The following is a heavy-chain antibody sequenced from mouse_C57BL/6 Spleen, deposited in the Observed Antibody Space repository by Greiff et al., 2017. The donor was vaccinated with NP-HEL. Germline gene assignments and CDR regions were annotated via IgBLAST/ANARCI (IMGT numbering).Heavy chain of an antibody. D-gene: IGHD1-1*01. Sequence: EVQVVESGGGLVKPGGSLKLSCAASGFTFSDYGMHWVRQAPEKGLEWVAYISSGSSTIYYADTVKGRFTISRDNAKNTLFLQMTSLRSEDTAMYYCARPYYGSSYYFDYWGQGTTLTVSS. CDR2: ISSGSSTI. CDR3: ARPYYGSSYYFDY. J-gene: IGHJ2*01. V-gene: IGHV5-17*01. CDR1: GFTFSDYG.